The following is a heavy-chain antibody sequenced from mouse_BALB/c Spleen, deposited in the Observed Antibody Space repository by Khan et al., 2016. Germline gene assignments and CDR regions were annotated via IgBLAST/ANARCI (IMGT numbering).Heavy chain of an antibody. J-gene: IGHJ3*01. CDR1: GYTFSNYW. Sequence: VPPQQSGAELMKPGASVKISCKATGYTFSNYWIEWVKQRPGHGLEWIGETLPGSGSTNYKEKFKGKDTFTADTSSNTAYMQLSSLTSDDSAVYCCARCYYGAVFAYWGHGTLVTVSA. D-gene: IGHD1-2*01. V-gene: IGHV1-9*01. CDR3: ARCYYGAVFAY. CDR2: TLPGSGST.